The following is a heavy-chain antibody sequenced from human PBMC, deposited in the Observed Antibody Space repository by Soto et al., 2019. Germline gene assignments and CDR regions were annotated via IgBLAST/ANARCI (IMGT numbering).Heavy chain of an antibody. V-gene: IGHV3-33*01. Sequence: QVPLEESGGGVVQPGRSLRLSCAASGFTFSSYGMHWVRQAPGKGLEWVAVIWYDGSNKYYADSVKGRFTISRDNSKNTLYLQMNSLGAEDTAVYYCARIPQIAVAGTRFGYFDLWGRGTLVTVSS. CDR2: IWYDGSNK. CDR1: GFTFSSYG. CDR3: ARIPQIAVAGTRFGYFDL. J-gene: IGHJ2*01. D-gene: IGHD6-19*01.